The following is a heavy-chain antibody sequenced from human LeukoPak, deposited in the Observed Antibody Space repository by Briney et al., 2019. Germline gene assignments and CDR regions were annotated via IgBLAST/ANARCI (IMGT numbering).Heavy chain of an antibody. Sequence: SETLSLTCTVSGGSISSGSYYWSWIRQPAGKGLEWIGRIYTSGSTNYNPSLKSRVTISVDTSKNQFSLKLSSVTAADTAVYYCAKETRNDFWSGPYGCDIWGQGTMVTVSS. V-gene: IGHV4-61*02. CDR2: IYTSGST. CDR3: AKETRNDFWSGPYGCDI. J-gene: IGHJ3*02. CDR1: GGSISSGSYY. D-gene: IGHD3-3*01.